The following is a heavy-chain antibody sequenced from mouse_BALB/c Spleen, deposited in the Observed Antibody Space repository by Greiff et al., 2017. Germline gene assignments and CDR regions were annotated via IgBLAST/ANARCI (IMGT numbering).Heavy chain of an antibody. D-gene: IGHD2-10*01. Sequence: QVQLQQPGAELVKPGASVKLSCKASGYTFTSYWMHWVKQRPGQGLEWIGEINPSNGRTNYNEKFKSKATLTVDKSSSTAYMQLSSLTSEDSAVYYCASSAYYGNYAFAYWGQGTLVTVSA. CDR1: GYTFTSYW. V-gene: IGHV1S81*02. J-gene: IGHJ3*01. CDR2: INPSNGRT. CDR3: ASSAYYGNYAFAY.